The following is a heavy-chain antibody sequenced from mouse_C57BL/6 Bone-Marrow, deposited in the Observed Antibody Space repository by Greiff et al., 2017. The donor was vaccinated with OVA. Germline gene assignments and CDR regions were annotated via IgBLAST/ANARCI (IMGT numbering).Heavy chain of an antibody. J-gene: IGHJ4*01. D-gene: IGHD2-10*02. CDR3: ARLPSDYAMDY. V-gene: IGHV2-2*01. Sequence: QVQLQQSGPGLVQPSQSLSITCTVSGFSLTSYGVHWVRQSPGKGLEWLGVIWSGGSTDYNAAFISRLSISKDNSKSQVFFKMNSLQADDTAIYYCARLPSDYAMDYWGQGTSVTVSS. CDR2: IWSGGST. CDR1: GFSLTSYG.